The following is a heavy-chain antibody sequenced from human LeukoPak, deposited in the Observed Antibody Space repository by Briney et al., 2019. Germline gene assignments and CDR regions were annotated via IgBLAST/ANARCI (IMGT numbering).Heavy chain of an antibody. CDR2: IYYSGST. CDR1: GGSISSYY. CDR3: ARDTGWKIDY. Sequence: KLSETLSLTCTVSGGSISSYYWSWIRQPPGKGLEWIGYIYYSGSTNYNPSLKSRVTISVDTSKNQFSLKLSSVTAADTAVYYCARDTGWKIDYWGQGTLVTVSS. D-gene: IGHD1-1*01. V-gene: IGHV4-59*01. J-gene: IGHJ4*02.